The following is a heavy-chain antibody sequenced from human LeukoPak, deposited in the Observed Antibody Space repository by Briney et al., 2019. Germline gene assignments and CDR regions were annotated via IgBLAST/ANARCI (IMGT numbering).Heavy chain of an antibody. CDR2: IPASGPKT. D-gene: IGHD3-16*01. V-gene: IGHV3-23*01. J-gene: IGHJ4*02. CDR3: VKEASKTFGIYTADY. CDR1: GFTFSSSA. Sequence: PGGSLRLSCAASGFTFSSSAXXXXXRAPQKGXEXXXAIPASGPKTYYTGSVRGRFTISRDNSKNTVYLQMQSLRAEDTAVYYCVKEASKTFGIYTADYWGQGTLVTVSS.